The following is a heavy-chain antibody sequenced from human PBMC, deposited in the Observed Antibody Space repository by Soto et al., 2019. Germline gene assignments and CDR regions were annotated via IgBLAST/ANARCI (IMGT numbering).Heavy chain of an antibody. D-gene: IGHD3-22*01. J-gene: IGHJ4*02. V-gene: IGHV4-31*03. CDR1: GGSISSGGYY. CDR3: ARGSRYYYDSSGYLGLDY. Sequence: SETLSLTCTVSGGSISSGGYYWSWIRQHPGKGLEWIGYIYYSGSTYYNPSLKSRVTISVDTSKNQFSLKLSSVTAADTAVYYCARGSRYYYDSSGYLGLDYWGQGTLVTVSS. CDR2: IYYSGST.